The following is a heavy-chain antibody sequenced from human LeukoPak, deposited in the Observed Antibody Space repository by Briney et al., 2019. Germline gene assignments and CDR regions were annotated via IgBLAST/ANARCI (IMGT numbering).Heavy chain of an antibody. CDR2: IYPGDSDT. J-gene: IGHJ4*02. CDR3: ARLGIATAGTSDYFDY. V-gene: IGHV5-51*01. CDR1: GYSFTSYW. Sequence: GESLNISCEGSGYSFTSYWIVWVRQMPGKGLEWMGIIYPGDSDTRYSPSFQGQVTISADKSITTAYLQWSSLKAADTAMYYRARLGIATAGTSDYFDYWGQGTLVTVPS. D-gene: IGHD6-13*01.